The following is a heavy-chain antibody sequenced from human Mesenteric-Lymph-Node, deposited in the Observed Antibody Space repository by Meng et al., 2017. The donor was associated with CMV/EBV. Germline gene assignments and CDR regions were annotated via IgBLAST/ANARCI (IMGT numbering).Heavy chain of an antibody. J-gene: IGHJ4*02. CDR3: ASGPYCSGGSCYSKSGNYFDY. D-gene: IGHD2-15*01. CDR2: IYSGGST. V-gene: IGHV3-53*05. Sequence: GESLKISCAASGFTVSSNYMSWVRQAPGKGLEWVSVIYSGGSTYYADSVKGRFTISRDNSKNTLYLQMNSLRAEDTAVYYCASGPYCSGGSCYSKSGNYFDYWGQGTLVTVSS. CDR1: GFTVSSNY.